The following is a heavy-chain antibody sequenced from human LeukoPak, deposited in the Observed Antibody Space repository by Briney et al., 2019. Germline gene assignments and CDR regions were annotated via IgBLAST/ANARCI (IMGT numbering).Heavy chain of an antibody. Sequence: SGPLSLTCAVSGGSISSSNWWSWVRQPPGKGLEWIGYIYHSGGTYYNPSLKSRVTISVDRSKNQFSLKLSSVTAADTAVYYCARQTKFLEWLLYVDAFDIWGQGTMVTVSS. D-gene: IGHD3-3*01. CDR1: GGSISSSNW. CDR3: ARQTKFLEWLLYVDAFDI. V-gene: IGHV4-4*02. CDR2: IYHSGGT. J-gene: IGHJ3*02.